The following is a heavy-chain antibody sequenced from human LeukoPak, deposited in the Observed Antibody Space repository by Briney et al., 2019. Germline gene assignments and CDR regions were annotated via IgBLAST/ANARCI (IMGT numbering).Heavy chain of an antibody. CDR2: INPNSGGT. Sequence: ASVKVSCAASGSTFTGYYMHWVRQAPGQGLEWMGWINPNSGGTNYAQKFQGRVTMTRGTSISTAYMALSRLRSDDTAVYYCARGGAIAVAGTGYWGQGTLVTVSS. CDR3: ARGGAIAVAGTGY. CDR1: GSTFTGYY. D-gene: IGHD6-19*01. J-gene: IGHJ4*02. V-gene: IGHV1-2*02.